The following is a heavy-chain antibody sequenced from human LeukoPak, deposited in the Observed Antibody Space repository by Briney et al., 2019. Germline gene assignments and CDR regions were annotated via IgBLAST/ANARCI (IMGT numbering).Heavy chain of an antibody. J-gene: IGHJ6*03. CDR1: GGTFSSYA. Sequence: GASVKVSCKASGGTFSSYAISWVRQAPGQGLEWMGGIIPIFGTANYAQKFQGRVTITADESTSTAYMELSSLRSEDTAVYYCAREYSSGHYYYYYYMDVWGKGTTVTISS. CDR2: IIPIFGTA. CDR3: AREYSSGHYYYYYYMDV. V-gene: IGHV1-69*13. D-gene: IGHD6-19*01.